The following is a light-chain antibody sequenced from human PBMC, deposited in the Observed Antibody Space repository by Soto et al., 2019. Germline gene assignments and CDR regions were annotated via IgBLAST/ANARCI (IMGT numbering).Light chain of an antibody. CDR1: QSVNIW. CDR3: QQYNNLWT. CDR2: KAS. V-gene: IGKV1-5*03. Sequence: DIQMTQSPSTLSASVGDRVTISCRASQSVNIWLAWYQQKPGKAPKLLISKASSLESGVPSRFSGRGSGTEFTLTISSLQPDDLATYYCQQYNNLWTFGQGTKVEIK. J-gene: IGKJ1*01.